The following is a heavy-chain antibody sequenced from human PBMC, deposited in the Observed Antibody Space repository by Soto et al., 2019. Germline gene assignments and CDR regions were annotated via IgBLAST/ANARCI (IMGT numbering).Heavy chain of an antibody. CDR3: ARDGGGSYGADCYYDGLDV. J-gene: IGHJ6*02. CDR2: MSYDGSNE. D-gene: IGHD1-26*01. V-gene: IGHV3-30-3*01. Sequence: CSSFRFIFSRYTLHWARQAPGKGLERVAVMSYDGSNEYYRNSVKGRFTISRDNDKNTLYLQRNSLRAEDTAIYYCARDGGGSYGADCYYDGLDVWGQGTTVTVSS. CDR1: RFIFSRYT.